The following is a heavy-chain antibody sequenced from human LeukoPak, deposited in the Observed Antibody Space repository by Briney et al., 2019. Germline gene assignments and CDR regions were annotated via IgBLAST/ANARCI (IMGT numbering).Heavy chain of an antibody. D-gene: IGHD3-10*01. CDR1: GGSISSGGYY. J-gene: IGHJ6*03. CDR2: IYYSGST. Sequence: KPSETLSLTCTVSGGSISSGGYYWSWIRQHPGKGLEWIGYIYYSGSTYYNPSLKSRVTISVDTSKNQFSLKLSSVTAADTAVYYCAREYDDGSGSYPHYYYVDVWGKGTTVTVSS. V-gene: IGHV4-31*03. CDR3: AREYDDGSGSYPHYYYVDV.